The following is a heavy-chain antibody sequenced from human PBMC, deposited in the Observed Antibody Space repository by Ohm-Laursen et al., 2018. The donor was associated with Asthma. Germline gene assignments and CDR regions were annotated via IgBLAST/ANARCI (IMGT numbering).Heavy chain of an antibody. J-gene: IGHJ1*01. CDR3: ARIGPEWELPGREYSLHH. D-gene: IGHD1-26*01. CDR2: ISTASSFI. V-gene: IGHV3-21*01. Sequence: GSLRLSCAAPGYTFSRYSIHWVRQIPGKGLEWVACISTASSFIYYADSVRGRFTTSRDNARNSVYLQMNSLRAEDTALYYCARIGPEWELPGREYSLHHWGEGTLVTVSS. CDR1: GYTFSRYS.